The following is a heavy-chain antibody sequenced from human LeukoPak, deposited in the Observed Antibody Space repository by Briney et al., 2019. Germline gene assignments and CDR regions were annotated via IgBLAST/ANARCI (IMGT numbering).Heavy chain of an antibody. CDR2: ISSSSGTI. J-gene: IGHJ4*02. CDR1: GFTFSSYS. Sequence: GGSQRLSCAASGFTFSSYSMNWVRQAPGKGLEWVSYISSSSGTIYYADSVKGRFTISRDNAKNSLYLQMNSLRDEDTAVYYCARGHCGGDCFFPVDYWGQGTLVTVSS. V-gene: IGHV3-48*02. CDR3: ARGHCGGDCFFPVDY. D-gene: IGHD2-21*02.